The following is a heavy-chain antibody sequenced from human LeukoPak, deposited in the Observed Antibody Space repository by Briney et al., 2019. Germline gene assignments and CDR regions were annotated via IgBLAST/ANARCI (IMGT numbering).Heavy chain of an antibody. J-gene: IGHJ4*02. V-gene: IGHV3-30*02. D-gene: IGHD5-24*01. CDR3: AKDNSGDGYNAYFDY. CDR1: GFTFSSYG. CDR2: IRYDGSNK. Sequence: GGSLRLSCAASGFTFSSYGMHWVRQPPGKGLEWVAFIRYDGSNKYYADSVKGRFTISRDNSKNTLYLQMNSLRAEDTAVYYCAKDNSGDGYNAYFDYWGQGTLVTVSS.